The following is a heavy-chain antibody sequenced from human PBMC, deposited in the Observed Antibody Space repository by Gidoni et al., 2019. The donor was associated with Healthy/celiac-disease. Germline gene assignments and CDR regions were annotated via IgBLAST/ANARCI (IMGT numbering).Heavy chain of an antibody. J-gene: IGHJ6*02. Sequence: QVQLQQLGAGLLKPSETLSLTCAVYGGSFSGYYWSWIRQPPGKGLEWIGEINHSGSTNYNPSLKGRVTIAVDTTKNQFSLKLSSVTAADTAVYYCARNSRHYYYYGMDVWGQGTTVTVSS. CDR2: INHSGST. V-gene: IGHV4-34*01. CDR3: ARNSRHYYYYGMDV. CDR1: GGSFSGYY. D-gene: IGHD1-7*01.